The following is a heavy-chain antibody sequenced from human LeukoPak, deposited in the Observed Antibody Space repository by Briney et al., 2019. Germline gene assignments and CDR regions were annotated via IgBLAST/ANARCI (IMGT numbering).Heavy chain of an antibody. J-gene: IGHJ4*02. Sequence: GGSLRLSCAVSGFTFSSYCMNWVRQAPGKGLEWVASISRSGSYIYYADSVKGRFTISRDNARNSLYLRMNSLRVEDTAVYYCARYNCGRYYFDYWGQGTLVTVSS. CDR1: GFTFSSYC. V-gene: IGHV3-21*01. CDR2: ISRSGSYI. CDR3: ARYNCGRYYFDY. D-gene: IGHD2-21*01.